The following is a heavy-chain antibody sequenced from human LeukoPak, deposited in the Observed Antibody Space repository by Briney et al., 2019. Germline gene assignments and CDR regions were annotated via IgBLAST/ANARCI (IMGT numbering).Heavy chain of an antibody. V-gene: IGHV5-51*01. CDR1: GYSFTSYW. Sequence: GESLKISCKGSGYSFTSYWIGWVRQMPGKGLEWTGIIYPGDSDTRYSPSFQGQVTISADKSISTAYLQWSSLKASDTAMYYCARLSKYYYDSSGYYPSYWGQGTLVTVSS. CDR2: IYPGDSDT. J-gene: IGHJ4*02. D-gene: IGHD3-22*01. CDR3: ARLSKYYYDSSGYYPSY.